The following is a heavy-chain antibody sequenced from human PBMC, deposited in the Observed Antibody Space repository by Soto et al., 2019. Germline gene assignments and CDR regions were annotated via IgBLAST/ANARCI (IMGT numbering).Heavy chain of an antibody. CDR1: GFTFSSYS. V-gene: IGHV3-21*01. D-gene: IGHD3-3*01. CDR3: ARDLNFWSDPYYYGMDV. CDR2: ISSSSSYI. Sequence: EVQLVESGGGLVKPGGSLRLSCAASGFTFSSYSMNWVRQAPGKGLEWVSSISSSSSYIYYADSVKGRFTISRDNAKNSLYLQMNSLRAEDTAVYYCARDLNFWSDPYYYGMDVWGQGTTVTVSS. J-gene: IGHJ6*02.